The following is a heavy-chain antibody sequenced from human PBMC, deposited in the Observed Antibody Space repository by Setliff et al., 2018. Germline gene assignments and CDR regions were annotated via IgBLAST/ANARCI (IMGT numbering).Heavy chain of an antibody. D-gene: IGHD3-22*01. Sequence: GGSLSLSCAASGFTFSHYWMNWVRQAPGKGLEWVANIKQDGSEENYVDSVKGRFTISRDNAKNSVYLQMNSLRAEDTALYYCVRVLSGYYTCLDYWGQGTQVTVSS. CDR1: GFTFSHYW. J-gene: IGHJ4*02. V-gene: IGHV3-7*01. CDR2: IKQDGSEE. CDR3: VRVLSGYYTCLDY.